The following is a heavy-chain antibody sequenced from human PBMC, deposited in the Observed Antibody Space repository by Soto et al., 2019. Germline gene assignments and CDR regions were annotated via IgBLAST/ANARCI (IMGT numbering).Heavy chain of an antibody. V-gene: IGHV3-74*01. J-gene: IGHJ4*02. D-gene: IGHD3-16*01. Sequence: EVHLVESGGGLVQPGGSLRLSCAASGFTFTTYYMHWVRQAPGKGLVWVSRISADGNSSDYADSVKGRFTPSRYNARNTVCRQISSLIVEKPAVFYCARGGLGGFDYWGQGVLVTVSS. CDR2: ISADGNSS. CDR3: ARGGLGGFDY. CDR1: GFTFTTYY.